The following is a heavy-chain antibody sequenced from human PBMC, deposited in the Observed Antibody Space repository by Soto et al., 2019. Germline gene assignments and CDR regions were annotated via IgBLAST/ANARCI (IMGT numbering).Heavy chain of an antibody. D-gene: IGHD6-6*01. Sequence: SVKVSCKASGGTFCTYGISWVRQAHGQGLEWMGGIVPFFGTPDYAENLQGRDTITADESTSTAYMELSSLRSGDTPVYYCTPAYQAALITLFHASMDVLGQVTTVTVSS. CDR3: TPAYQAALITLFHASMDV. CDR2: IVPFFGTP. V-gene: IGHV1-69*13. CDR1: GGTFCTYG. J-gene: IGHJ6*02.